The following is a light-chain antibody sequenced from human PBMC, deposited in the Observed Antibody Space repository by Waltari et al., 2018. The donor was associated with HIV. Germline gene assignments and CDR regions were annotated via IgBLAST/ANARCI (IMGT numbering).Light chain of an antibody. Sequence: EILLTPSPDTLSLSPGERATLSCRASQSIIKYLGWYQKKSGHPPSLLIYDGSNRATGIPARFSGSGSGTDFTLTISSLEPEDFAVYYCHFRSKWHTFGGGTKVEIK. J-gene: IGKJ4*01. CDR2: DGS. CDR1: QSIIKY. CDR3: HFRSKWHT. V-gene: IGKV3-11*01.